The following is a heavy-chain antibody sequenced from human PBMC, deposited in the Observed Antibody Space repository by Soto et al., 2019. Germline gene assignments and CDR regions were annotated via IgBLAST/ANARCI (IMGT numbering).Heavy chain of an antibody. V-gene: IGHV4-31*03. CDR3: ARRYGGNSGDD. CDR1: GGSISSGGYY. CDR2: IYYRGST. Sequence: QVQLQESGPGLVKPSQTLALTCTVSGGSISSGGYYWSWIRQHPGKGLEWIGYIYYRGSTYYNTSLKSRVTVSVDTSKNKFSLKLSSVTSADTDGYYCARRYGGNSGDDWGQGTLVTVSS. J-gene: IGHJ4*02. D-gene: IGHD2-21*02.